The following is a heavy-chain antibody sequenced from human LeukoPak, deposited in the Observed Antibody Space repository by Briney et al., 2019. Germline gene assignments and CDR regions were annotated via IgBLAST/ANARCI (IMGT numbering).Heavy chain of an antibody. D-gene: IGHD3-22*01. Sequence: SETLSLTCSVSGASISSHYWSWIRQPAGEGLEWVGRIYSSGSTNYNPSLESRATISLDTSMNQFSLNLGSVTAADTAVYYCARGRYDGSGYFFFDFWGQGTLVAVSS. V-gene: IGHV4-4*07. CDR2: IYSSGST. CDR3: ARGRYDGSGYFFFDF. CDR1: GASISSHY. J-gene: IGHJ4*02.